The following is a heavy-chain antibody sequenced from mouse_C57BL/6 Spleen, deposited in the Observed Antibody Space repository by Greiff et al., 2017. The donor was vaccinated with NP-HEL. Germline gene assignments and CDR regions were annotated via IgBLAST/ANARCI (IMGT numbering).Heavy chain of an antibody. CDR1: GYAFSSSW. CDR2: IYPGDGDT. Sequence: VQLQESGPELVKPGASVKISCKASGYAFSSSWMNWVKQRPGKGLEWIGRIYPGDGDTNYNGKFKGKATLTADKSSSTAYMQLSSLTSEDSAVYVCARGGYYGSSDAMDYWGQGTSVTVSS. D-gene: IGHD1-1*01. J-gene: IGHJ4*01. V-gene: IGHV1-82*01. CDR3: ARGGYYGSSDAMDY.